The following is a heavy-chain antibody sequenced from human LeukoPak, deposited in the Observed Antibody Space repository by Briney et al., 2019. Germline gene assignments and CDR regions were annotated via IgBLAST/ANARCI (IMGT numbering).Heavy chain of an antibody. CDR1: GYTFTSYG. CDR2: ISAYNGNT. D-gene: IGHD1-1*01. Sequence: ASVRVSCKASGYTFTSYGISWVRQAPGQGLEWMGWISAYNGNTNYAQKLQGRVTMTTDTSTSTAYMELRSLRSDDTAVYYCARAPGLEPVTRVDYWGQGTLVTVSS. CDR3: ARAPGLEPVTRVDY. J-gene: IGHJ4*02. V-gene: IGHV1-18*01.